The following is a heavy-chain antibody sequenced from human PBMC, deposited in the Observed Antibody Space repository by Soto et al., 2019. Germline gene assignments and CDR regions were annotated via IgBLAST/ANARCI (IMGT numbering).Heavy chain of an antibody. D-gene: IGHD6-25*01. CDR1: GYSFTNYG. J-gene: IGHJ4*02. CDR2: ISPSSGYT. CDR3: AREMWTRSGPQNFFDY. V-gene: IGHV1-18*01. Sequence: QVQLVQSEGQMKQPGASVKVSCKASGYSFTNYGFCWVRQVPGQGLECMGYISPSSGYTTYAPNLQERVIMTTDSSTTTVYMELRSLTSDDTAVYYCAREMWTRSGPQNFFDYWGQGALVTVSS.